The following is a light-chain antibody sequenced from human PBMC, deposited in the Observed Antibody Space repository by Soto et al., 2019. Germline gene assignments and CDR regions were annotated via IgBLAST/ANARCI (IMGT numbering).Light chain of an antibody. CDR3: QHYNSYSEA. J-gene: IGKJ1*01. V-gene: IGKV1-5*01. CDR1: QSVSGW. Sequence: DIQVTQSPATLSASVGDTVTVTCRASQSVSGWLAWYQQKPGKAPKRPIYAASSLQRGVPSRFSGSGSGTEFTLTISSLQPDDFATYYCQHYNSYSEAFGQGTKVDIK. CDR2: AAS.